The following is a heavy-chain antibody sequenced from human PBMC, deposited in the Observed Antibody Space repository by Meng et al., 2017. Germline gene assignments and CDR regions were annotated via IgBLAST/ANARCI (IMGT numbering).Heavy chain of an antibody. CDR2: IYSGGST. CDR1: GFTVSSNY. D-gene: IGHD1-26*01. Sequence: GGSLRLSCAASGFTVSSNYMSWVRQAPGKGLEWVSVIYSGGSTYYADSVKGRFTISRDNSKNTLYLQMNSLRAEDTAVYYCARDGFIVGATNDAFDIWGQGTMVTVSS. J-gene: IGHJ3*02. V-gene: IGHV3-66*02. CDR3: ARDGFIVGATNDAFDI.